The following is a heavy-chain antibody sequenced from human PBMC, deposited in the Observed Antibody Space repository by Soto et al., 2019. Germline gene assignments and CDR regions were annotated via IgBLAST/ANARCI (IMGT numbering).Heavy chain of an antibody. CDR3: AKPPNTGLGVFVIHVYYYRDA. CDR2: ISGSGGST. J-gene: IGHJ6*03. V-gene: IGHV3-23*01. CDR1: GFTFSSYA. D-gene: IGHD3-3*01. Sequence: EVQLLESGGGLVQPGGSLRLSCAASGFTFSSYAMSWVRQAPGKGLEWVSAISGSGGSTYYADSVKGRFTISRDNSKNTLYLQMNSLRAEDTAVYYCAKPPNTGLGVFVIHVYYYRDAGGKWTTVTVSS.